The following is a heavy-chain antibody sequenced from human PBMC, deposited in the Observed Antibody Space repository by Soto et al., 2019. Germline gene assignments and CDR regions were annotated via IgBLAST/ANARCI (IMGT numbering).Heavy chain of an antibody. Sequence: EVQLLEAGGGLVQPGESLRLSCTASGFIFSNFAMTWVRQAPGRGLERVAKIAGGGGSTFYADSVKGRFTISRDNSKNTLYLQMDSLRDEDTAVYYCAKAAMYSSPFDSWGQRALVTVSS. CDR1: GFIFSNFA. CDR2: IAGGGGST. V-gene: IGHV3-23*01. CDR3: AKAAMYSSPFDS. J-gene: IGHJ4*02. D-gene: IGHD2-2*01.